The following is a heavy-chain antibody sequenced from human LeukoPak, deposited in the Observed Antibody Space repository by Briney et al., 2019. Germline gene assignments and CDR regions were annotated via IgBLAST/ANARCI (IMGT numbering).Heavy chain of an antibody. V-gene: IGHV3-48*01. CDR3: ARDLTVGATDY. CDR2: ISSSSNTI. J-gene: IGHJ4*02. D-gene: IGHD1-26*01. Sequence: GGSLRLSCAASGFTFSNYSMNWVRQAPGKGLEWVSYISSSSNTIYYADSVKGRFTISRDNAQNSLYLQMNSLRAEDTAVYYCARDLTVGATDYWGQGTLVTVSS. CDR1: GFTFSNYS.